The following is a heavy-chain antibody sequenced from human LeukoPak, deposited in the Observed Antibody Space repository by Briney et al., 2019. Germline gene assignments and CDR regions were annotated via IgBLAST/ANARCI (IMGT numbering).Heavy chain of an antibody. CDR1: GFTFSSYW. J-gene: IGHJ6*02. V-gene: IGHV3-21*01. D-gene: IGHD6-19*01. Sequence: PGGSLRLSCAASGFTFSSYWMNWVRQAPGKGLEWVSSISSSSSYIYYADSVKGRFTISRDNAKNSLYLQMNSLRAEDTAVYYCARDQGDSSGWYIGPYYYYYYGMDVWGQGTTVTVSS. CDR2: ISSSSSYI. CDR3: ARDQGDSSGWYIGPYYYYYYGMDV.